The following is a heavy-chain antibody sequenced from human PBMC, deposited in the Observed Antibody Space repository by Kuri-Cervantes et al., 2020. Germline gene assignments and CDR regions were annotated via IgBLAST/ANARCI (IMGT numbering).Heavy chain of an antibody. CDR1: GLTFSAYS. V-gene: IGHV3-48*01. CDR2: ISSSSSTI. CDR3: AKSQQHGPFFYYHYVDV. J-gene: IGHJ6*03. Sequence: GESLKISCAASGLTFSAYSMNWVRQAPGKGLEWVSYISSSSSTIYYADSVKGRFTISRDNAKNTLYLQMNSLRAEDTAVYYCAKSQQHGPFFYYHYVDVWGKGTSVTVSS. D-gene: IGHD6-13*01.